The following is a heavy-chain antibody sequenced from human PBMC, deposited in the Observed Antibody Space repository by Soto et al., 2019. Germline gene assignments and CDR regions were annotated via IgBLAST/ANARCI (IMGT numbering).Heavy chain of an antibody. V-gene: IGHV3-48*02. Sequence: GGSLRLSCAASGFTFSSYTMNWVRLAPGKGLEWVSYISSSTSTIKYADSVKGRFTISRDNAKNSLYLQMNSLRDEDTAVYYCAKSVYNWNDGFFDYWGQGTLVTVSS. J-gene: IGHJ4*02. D-gene: IGHD1-1*01. CDR1: GFTFSSYT. CDR2: ISSSTSTI. CDR3: AKSVYNWNDGFFDY.